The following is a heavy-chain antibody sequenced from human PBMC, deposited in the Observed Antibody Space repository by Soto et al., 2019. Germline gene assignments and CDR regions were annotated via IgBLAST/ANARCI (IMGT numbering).Heavy chain of an antibody. V-gene: IGHV1-69*04. CDR2: IIPILGIA. D-gene: IGHD3-10*01. CDR3: ATELFKGRTWFDP. Sequence: ASVKVSCKASGGTFSSYTISWVRQAPGQGLEWMGRIIPILGIANYAQKFQGRVTITADKSTSTAYMELSSLRSEDTAVYYCATELFKGRTWFDPWGQGTLVTVSS. CDR1: GGTFSSYT. J-gene: IGHJ5*02.